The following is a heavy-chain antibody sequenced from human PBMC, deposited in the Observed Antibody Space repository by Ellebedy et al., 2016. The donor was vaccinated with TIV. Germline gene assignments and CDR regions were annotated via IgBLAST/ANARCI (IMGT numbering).Heavy chain of an antibody. V-gene: IGHV3-7*03. CDR3: AKEWFYYDSSGYYGAPLFY. Sequence: GESLKISXAASGFTFRNYWMNWVRQAPGKGLEWVANIKQDGSEKKYVDSVKGRFTISRDNSKNTLYLQMNSLRVEDMAIYYCAKEWFYYDSSGYYGAPLFYWGQGTLVTVSS. CDR2: IKQDGSEK. J-gene: IGHJ4*02. CDR1: GFTFRNYW. D-gene: IGHD3-22*01.